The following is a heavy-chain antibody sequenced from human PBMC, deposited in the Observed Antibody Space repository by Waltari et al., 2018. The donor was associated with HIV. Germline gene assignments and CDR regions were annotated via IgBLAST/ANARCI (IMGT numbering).Heavy chain of an antibody. CDR1: GFIFGNYA. D-gene: IGHD1-26*01. V-gene: IGHV3-23*01. J-gene: IGHJ4*02. CDR3: AKVWGLHVPQNYFDH. Sequence: LRVSCTASGFIFGNYAMSWVRQAPGKGLEWVSSISAKGDSTNYADSVKGRFTISRDNMKNTLYLQMSSLRVEDSAVYYCAKVWGLHVPQNYFDHWGQGTLVSVSS. CDR2: ISAKGDST.